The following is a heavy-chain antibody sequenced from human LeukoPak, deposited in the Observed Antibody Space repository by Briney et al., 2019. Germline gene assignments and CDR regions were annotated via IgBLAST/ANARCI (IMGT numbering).Heavy chain of an antibody. V-gene: IGHV3-30*04. CDR1: GFMFRSYA. J-gene: IGHJ5*02. Sequence: GGSLRLSCTASGFMFRSYAMHWVRQAPGKGLEWVAVISYDGSNKYYADSVEGRFTISRDNSKNTLYLQMNSLRAEDTAVYYCARYLRITGTWFDPWGQGTLVTVSS. CDR3: ARYLRITGTWFDP. CDR2: ISYDGSNK. D-gene: IGHD1-20*01.